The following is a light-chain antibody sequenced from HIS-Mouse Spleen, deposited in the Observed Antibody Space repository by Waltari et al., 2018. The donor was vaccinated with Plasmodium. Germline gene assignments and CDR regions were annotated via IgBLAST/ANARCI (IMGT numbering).Light chain of an antibody. J-gene: IGLJ3*02. CDR2: YYSDSDK. V-gene: IGLV5-37*01. CDR1: SDINLGSYN. Sequence: QPVLTQPPSSSASPGESARLTCTLPSDINLGSYNIYLYQPKQGSPPRYLLYYYSDSDKGQGSGVPSRFSGSKDASANTGILLISGLQSEDEADYYCMIWPSNASGVFGGGTKLTVL. CDR3: MIWPSNASGV.